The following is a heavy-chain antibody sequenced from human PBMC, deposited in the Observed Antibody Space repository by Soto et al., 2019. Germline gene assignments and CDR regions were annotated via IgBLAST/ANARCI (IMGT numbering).Heavy chain of an antibody. CDR3: ARHPGVAEDGTD. V-gene: IGHV5-51*01. CDR1: GYSFTTNW. J-gene: IGHJ1*01. D-gene: IGHD6-13*01. CDR2: IYPGDSDT. Sequence: PGESLKISCKGSGYSFTTNWIGWVRQMPGKGLEWMGVIYPGDSDTRYSPSLQGQVAISADKSINTAYLQWSSLKASDTAMYYCARHPGVAEDGTDWGQGTLVTVSS.